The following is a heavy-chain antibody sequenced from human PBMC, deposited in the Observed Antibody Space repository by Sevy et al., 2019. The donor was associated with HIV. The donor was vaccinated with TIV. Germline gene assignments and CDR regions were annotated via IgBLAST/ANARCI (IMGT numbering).Heavy chain of an antibody. CDR3: AKDWGGSGSYPLRNVLDV. D-gene: IGHD3-10*01. Sequence: GGSLRLSCAASGFTFSTYGMHWVRQAPGKGLEWVAAIWDDGRNEHYVDSVKGRFTISRDNSKNTLHLQMNSLRAEDTAIYYCAKDWGGSGSYPLRNVLDVWGKGTTVTVSS. CDR1: GFTFSTYG. J-gene: IGHJ6*04. CDR2: IWDDGRNE. V-gene: IGHV3-33*06.